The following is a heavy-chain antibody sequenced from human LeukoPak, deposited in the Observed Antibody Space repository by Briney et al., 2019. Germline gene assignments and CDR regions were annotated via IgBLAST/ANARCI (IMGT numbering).Heavy chain of an antibody. Sequence: SETLSLTCAVYGGSFSGYYWSRIRQPPGKGLEWIGEINHSGSTNYNPSLKSRVTISVDTSKNQFSLKLSSVTAADTAVYYCARGYYYDSSGYKRFDYWGQGTLVTVSS. CDR2: INHSGST. CDR3: ARGYYYDSSGYKRFDY. J-gene: IGHJ4*02. CDR1: GGSFSGYY. V-gene: IGHV4-34*01. D-gene: IGHD3-22*01.